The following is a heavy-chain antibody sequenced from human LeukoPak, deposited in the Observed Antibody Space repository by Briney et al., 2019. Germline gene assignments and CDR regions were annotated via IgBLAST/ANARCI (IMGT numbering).Heavy chain of an antibody. Sequence: GGSLRLSCSASGFTLSSYAMHWVRQAPGKGLEYVSAISSNGGSTYYADSVKGRFTISRDNSKNTLYLQMSSLRAEDTAVYYCVKADYGGITAFDYWGQGTLVTVSS. D-gene: IGHD4-23*01. V-gene: IGHV3-64D*06. CDR3: VKADYGGITAFDY. CDR2: ISSNGGST. J-gene: IGHJ4*02. CDR1: GFTLSSYA.